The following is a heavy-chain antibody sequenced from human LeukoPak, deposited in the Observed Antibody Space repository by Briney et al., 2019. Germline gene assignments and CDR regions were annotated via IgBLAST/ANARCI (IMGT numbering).Heavy chain of an antibody. J-gene: IGHJ4*02. Sequence: GGSLRLSCAASGFTFSSYSMNWVRQAPGKGLEWVSSISSSSSYIYYADSVKGRFTISRDNAKNSLYLQMNSLRAEDTAVYYCARGSCTNGVCYIEGILWYWGQGTLVTVSS. CDR2: ISSSSSYI. CDR1: GFTFSSYS. D-gene: IGHD2-8*01. CDR3: ARGSCTNGVCYIEGILWY. V-gene: IGHV3-21*01.